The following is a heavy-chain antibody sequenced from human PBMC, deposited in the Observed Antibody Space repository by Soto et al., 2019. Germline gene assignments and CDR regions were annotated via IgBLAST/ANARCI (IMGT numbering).Heavy chain of an antibody. CDR2: ISSSSSTI. V-gene: IGHV3-48*01. CDR1: GSTFSSYS. Sequence: GGSLRLSCAASGSTFSSYSMNWVRQAPGKGLEWVSYISSSSSTIYYADSVKGRFTISRDNVKNSLYLQMNSLRAEDTAVYYCARERGYSGYDSGWFDPWGQGTLVTVSS. D-gene: IGHD5-12*01. J-gene: IGHJ5*02. CDR3: ARERGYSGYDSGWFDP.